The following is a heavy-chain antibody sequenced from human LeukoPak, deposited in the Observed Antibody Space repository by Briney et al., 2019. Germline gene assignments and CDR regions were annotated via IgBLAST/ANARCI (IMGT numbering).Heavy chain of an antibody. D-gene: IGHD3-10*01. CDR1: GFTFSSYA. J-gene: IGHJ6*02. V-gene: IGHV3-23*01. Sequence: GGSLRLSCAASGFTFSSYAMSWVRQAPGKGLEWVSAISGSGGSTYYADSVKGRFTISRDNSKNTLYLRMNSLRAEDTAVYYCAKDISSGNYYYGMDVWGQGTTVTVSS. CDR2: ISGSGGST. CDR3: AKDISSGNYYYGMDV.